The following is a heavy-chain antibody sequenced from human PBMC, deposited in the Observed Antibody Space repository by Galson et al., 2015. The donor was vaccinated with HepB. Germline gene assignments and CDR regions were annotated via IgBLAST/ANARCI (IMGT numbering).Heavy chain of an antibody. D-gene: IGHD3-3*01. J-gene: IGHJ4*01. CDR3: AREGDTYDFWSGLDY. CDR2: IWCDGSKK. V-gene: IGHV3-33*01. Sequence: SLRLSCAASGFTFNSYGMHWVRQAPGKGLEWVAGIWCDGSKKHYIDSVKGRFTISRDNSKNTLYLQMNSLRVEDTAVYYCAREGDTYDFWSGLDYWGHGTLVTVSS. CDR1: GFTFNSYG.